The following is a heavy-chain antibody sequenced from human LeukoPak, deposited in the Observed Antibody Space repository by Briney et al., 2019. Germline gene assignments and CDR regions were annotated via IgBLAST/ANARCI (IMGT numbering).Heavy chain of an antibody. CDR1: GFTFTNYE. CDR3: ASQWFGDFYFDY. Sequence: GSLRLSCAASGFTFTNYEMNRVRQAPGKGLEWVSYISSSGSSVYYADSVKGRFTISRDNAKNSVYLQMNSLRAEDTAVYYCASQWFGDFYFDYWGQGTLVTVSS. J-gene: IGHJ4*02. D-gene: IGHD3-10*01. V-gene: IGHV3-48*03. CDR2: ISSSGSSV.